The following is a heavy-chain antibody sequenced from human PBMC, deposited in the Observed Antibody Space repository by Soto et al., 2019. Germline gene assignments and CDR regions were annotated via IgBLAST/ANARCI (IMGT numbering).Heavy chain of an antibody. J-gene: IGHJ3*02. Sequence: QVQLVQSGAEVKKPGASVKVSCKASGYTFTGYYMHWVRQAPGQGLEWMGWINPNSGGTNYAQKFQGWVTMTRDTSISTDYMELRSLRSDDTAVYYCTREVYDDILNGYYGHGAFDIWGQGTMVTVSS. CDR3: TREVYDDILNGYYGHGAFDI. CDR2: INPNSGGT. V-gene: IGHV1-2*04. D-gene: IGHD3-9*01. CDR1: GYTFTGYY.